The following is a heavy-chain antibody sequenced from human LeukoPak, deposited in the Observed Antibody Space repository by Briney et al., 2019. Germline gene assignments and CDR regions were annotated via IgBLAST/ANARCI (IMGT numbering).Heavy chain of an antibody. V-gene: IGHV4-4*07. CDR1: GFTFDDYG. CDR2: IYTSGST. J-gene: IGHJ5*02. Sequence: PGGSLRLSCAASGFTFDDYGMNWIRQPAGKGLEWIGRIYTSGSTNYNPSLKSRVTMSVDTSKNQFSLKLSSVTAADTAVYYCARVSLTGDRLDPWGQGTLVTVSS. D-gene: IGHD7-27*01. CDR3: ARVSLTGDRLDP.